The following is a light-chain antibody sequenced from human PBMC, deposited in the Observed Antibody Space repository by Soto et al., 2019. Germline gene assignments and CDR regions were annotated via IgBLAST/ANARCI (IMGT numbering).Light chain of an antibody. CDR2: GAS. V-gene: IGKV3-20*01. CDR3: QQYGSSPLT. Sequence: IVLTQSPGTLSLSPMEKGGLCCMASQSVSSSYLAWYQQKPGQAPRLLIYGASSRATGIPDRFSGSGSGTDFTLTISRLEPEDFAVYYCQQYGSSPLTFGGGTKVDIK. CDR1: QSVSSSY. J-gene: IGKJ4*01.